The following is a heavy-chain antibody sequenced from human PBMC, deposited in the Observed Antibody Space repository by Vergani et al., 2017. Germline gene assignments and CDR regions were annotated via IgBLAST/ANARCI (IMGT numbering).Heavy chain of an antibody. CDR3: ARGGGIAVAGTLAY. CDR2: INHSGST. Sequence: QLQLQESGPGLVKPSETLSLTCTVSGGSISSSSYYWGWIRQPPGKGLEWIGEINHSGSTNYNPSLKSRVTISVDTSKNQFSLKLSSVTAADTAVYYCARGGGIAVAGTLAYWGQGTLVTVSS. D-gene: IGHD6-19*01. V-gene: IGHV4-39*07. J-gene: IGHJ4*02. CDR1: GGSISSSSYY.